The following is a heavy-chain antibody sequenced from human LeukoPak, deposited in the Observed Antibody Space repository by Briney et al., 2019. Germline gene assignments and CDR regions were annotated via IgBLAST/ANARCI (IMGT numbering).Heavy chain of an antibody. V-gene: IGHV2-5*02. D-gene: IGHD2-8*01. CDR3: AHLSKYCTSGVCYYFDY. Sequence: SGPTLVNPTQTLTLTCTFSGFSLSTSGVGVGWIRQPPGKALEWLALIYWDNDKQYSPSLKSRVTITKDTSKNQVVLRMTNMDPVDTATYYCAHLSKYCTSGVCYYFDYWGQGTLVTVSS. J-gene: IGHJ4*02. CDR1: GFSLSTSGVG. CDR2: IYWDNDK.